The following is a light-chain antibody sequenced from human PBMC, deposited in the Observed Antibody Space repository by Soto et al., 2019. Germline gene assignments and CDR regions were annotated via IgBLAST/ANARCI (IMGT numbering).Light chain of an antibody. V-gene: IGKV1-5*03. CDR3: QQYHSFPLT. CDR1: QSISSW. Sequence: DFQMTQSPSALSASVGDRVTITSRASQSISSWLAWYQQKPGKAPKLLIYKASSLQSGVPSRFSGSGSGTEFTLTISGLQPDDFATYYCQQYHSFPLTFGGGTKVEIK. J-gene: IGKJ4*01. CDR2: KAS.